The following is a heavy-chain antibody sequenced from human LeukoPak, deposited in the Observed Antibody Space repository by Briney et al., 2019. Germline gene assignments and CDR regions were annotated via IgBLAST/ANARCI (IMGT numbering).Heavy chain of an antibody. CDR2: ISYDGSNK. CDR3: ARPIAAVVGNWCDP. CDR1: GFSFSSYA. Sequence: PARSLRLSCAASGFSFSSYAMHWVRQAPGKGLEWVAVISYDGSNKYYADSVKARFTISRDNSKNTLYLQMNSLRAEDTAVYYCARPIAAVVGNWCDPWGQGTLVTVSS. D-gene: IGHD6-13*01. V-gene: IGHV3-30-3*01. J-gene: IGHJ5*02.